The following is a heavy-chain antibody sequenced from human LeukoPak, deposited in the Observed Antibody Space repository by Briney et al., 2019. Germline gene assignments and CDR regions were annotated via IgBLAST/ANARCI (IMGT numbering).Heavy chain of an antibody. D-gene: IGHD2-2*01. CDR3: ARSNVVVPSITKGYYYYGMDV. CDR2: IYYSGST. V-gene: IGHV4-59*08. Sequence: SETLFLTCTVSGGSISSYYWSWIRQPPGKGLEWIGYIYYSGSTSYNPSLKSRLTISVDTSKNQFSLKLNSVTAADTAVYYCARSNVVVPSITKGYYYYGMDVWGQGTTVTVSS. CDR1: GGSISSYY. J-gene: IGHJ6*02.